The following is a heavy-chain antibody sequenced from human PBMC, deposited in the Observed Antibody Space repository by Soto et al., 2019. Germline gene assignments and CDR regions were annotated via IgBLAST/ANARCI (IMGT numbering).Heavy chain of an antibody. V-gene: IGHV3-15*01. J-gene: IGHJ5*02. D-gene: IGHD2-15*01. CDR1: GFTFSNAW. CDR2: IKSKTDGGTT. CDR3: TTEYCSGGSCPESWFDP. Sequence: PVGSLRLSCAASGFTFSNAWMSWVRQAPGKGLERVGRIKSKTDGGTTDYAAPVKGRFTISRDDSKNTLYLQMNSLKTEDTAVYYCTTEYCSGGSCPESWFDPWGQGTLVTVSS.